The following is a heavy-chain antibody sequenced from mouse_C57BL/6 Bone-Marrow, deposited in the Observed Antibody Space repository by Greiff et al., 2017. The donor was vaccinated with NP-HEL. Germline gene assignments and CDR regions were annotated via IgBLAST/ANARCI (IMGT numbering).Heavy chain of an antibody. J-gene: IGHJ2*01. Sequence: EVQLVESGGGLVKPGGSLKLSCAASGFTFSDSGMHWVRQAPEQGLEWVAYISSGSSTIYYADTVKGRFTISRDNAKNTLFLQMTSLRSEDTAMYYCARELGAGYFDYWGQGTTLTVSS. CDR3: ARELGAGYFDY. CDR1: GFTFSDSG. D-gene: IGHD4-1*01. V-gene: IGHV5-17*01. CDR2: ISSGSSTI.